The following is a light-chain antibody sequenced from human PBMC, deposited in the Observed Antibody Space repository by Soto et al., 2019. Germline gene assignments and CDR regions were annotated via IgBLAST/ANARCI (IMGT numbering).Light chain of an antibody. CDR2: RNN. CDR3: AAWDYSLSGVV. V-gene: IGLV1-47*01. Sequence: QSVLTQPPSASGTPGQRVTISCSGSSSNIGSNYVYWYQQLPGTAPKLLIYRNNQRPSGVPDRFSGSKSGNSASLAISGLRSEDDADYYFAAWDYSLSGVVFGGETKLTVL. J-gene: IGLJ2*01. CDR1: SSNIGSNY.